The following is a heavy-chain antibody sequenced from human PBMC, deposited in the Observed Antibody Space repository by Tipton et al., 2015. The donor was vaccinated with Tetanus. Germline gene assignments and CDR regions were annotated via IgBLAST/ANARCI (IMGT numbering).Heavy chain of an antibody. J-gene: IGHJ6*02. CDR2: IYTSGST. Sequence: GLVKPSETLSLTCTVSGGSISSYHWSWTRQPAGKGLEWIGRIYTSGSTNYNPSLKSRVTMSVDTSKNQFSLKLSSVTAADTAVYYCVRDWGDYYDSSDYYYYYGMDVWGQGTTVTVSS. CDR3: VRDWGDYYDSSDYYYYYGMDV. CDR1: GGSISSYH. D-gene: IGHD3-22*01. V-gene: IGHV4-4*07.